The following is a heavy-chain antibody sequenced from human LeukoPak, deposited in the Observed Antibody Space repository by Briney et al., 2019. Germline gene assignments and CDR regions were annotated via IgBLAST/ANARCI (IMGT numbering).Heavy chain of an antibody. CDR2: IFGDGPGL. Sequence: PGGSLRLPCEASGFSFSSSSMNWVRQAPGKGLEWVSSIFGDGPGLYYADSVKGRFTISRYNGKNSVYLEMNSLRDDDTAVYYCTREGGSTDAGFWGQRTLVTVSS. V-gene: IGHV3-21*06. J-gene: IGHJ4*02. D-gene: IGHD5/OR15-5a*01. CDR3: TREGGSTDAGF. CDR1: GFSFSSSS.